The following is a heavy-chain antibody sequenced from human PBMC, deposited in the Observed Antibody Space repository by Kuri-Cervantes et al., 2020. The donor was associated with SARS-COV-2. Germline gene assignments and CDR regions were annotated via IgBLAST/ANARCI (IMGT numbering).Heavy chain of an antibody. CDR3: ARAVKELYYYGSGPLNYFDY. D-gene: IGHD3-10*01. CDR1: GYTFTSYG. CDR2: ISAYNGNT. Sequence: ASVKVSCKASGYTFTSYGISWVRQAPGQGLEWMGWISAYNGNTNYAQKLQGRVTMTTDTSTSTAYMELRSLRSEDTAVYYCARAVKELYYYGSGPLNYFDYWGQETLVTVSS. V-gene: IGHV1-18*04. J-gene: IGHJ4*02.